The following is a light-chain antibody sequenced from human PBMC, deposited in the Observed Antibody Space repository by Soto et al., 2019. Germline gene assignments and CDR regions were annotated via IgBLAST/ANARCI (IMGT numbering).Light chain of an antibody. J-gene: IGKJ4*01. CDR1: QSVGGR. Sequence: IVVKKSAAALSVYTGARAPLSWRASQSVGGRLAWYQQKPGQAPRLLIYGASARATGIPARFSGSGSGTEFTLTFSCLQSKDFAVYYCQQYNNSPLLSFGGGTNVDIK. CDR3: QQYNNSPLLS. V-gene: IGKV3-15*01. CDR2: GAS.